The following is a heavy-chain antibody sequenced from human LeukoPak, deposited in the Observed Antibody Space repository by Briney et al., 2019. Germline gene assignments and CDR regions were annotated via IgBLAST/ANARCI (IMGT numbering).Heavy chain of an antibody. J-gene: IGHJ3*02. D-gene: IGHD6-13*01. CDR1: GGSISSYY. V-gene: IGHV4-59*12. Sequence: PSETLSLTCTVSGGSISSYYWSWIRQPPGKGLEWIGYIYYSGSTNYKSSLKSRVTISVDTSKNQFSLKLSSVTAADTAVYYCARGPGYSSTTDAFEIWGQGTMVTVSS. CDR3: ARGPGYSSTTDAFEI. CDR2: IYYSGST.